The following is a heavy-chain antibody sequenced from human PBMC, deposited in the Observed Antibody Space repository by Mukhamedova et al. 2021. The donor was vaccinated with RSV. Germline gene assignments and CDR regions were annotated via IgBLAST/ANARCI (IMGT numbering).Heavy chain of an antibody. CDR2: IYYSGST. Sequence: IRQHPGKGLEWIGYIYYSGSTYYNPSLKSRVTISVDTSKNQFSLKLSSVTAADTAVYYCASRRYYDISLPYFDYWGQGTLVTVS. V-gene: IGHV4-31*02. CDR3: ASRRYYDISLPYFDY. J-gene: IGHJ4*02. D-gene: IGHD3-22*01.